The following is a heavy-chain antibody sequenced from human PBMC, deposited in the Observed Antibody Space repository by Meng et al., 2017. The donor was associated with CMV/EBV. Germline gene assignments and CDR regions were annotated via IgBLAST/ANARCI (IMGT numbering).Heavy chain of an antibody. CDR3: ARDPQLGPDAFDI. D-gene: IGHD3-10*01. V-gene: IGHV6-1*01. Sequence: SQTLSLTCAISGDSVSSNSVVWNWIRQSPSRGLEWLGRTYYRSKWYNDYAVSVKSRITINPDTSKNQFSLQLNSVTPEDTAAYYCARDPQLGPDAFDIWGQGTMVTVSS. CDR1: GDSVSSNSVV. CDR2: TYYRSKWYN. J-gene: IGHJ3*02.